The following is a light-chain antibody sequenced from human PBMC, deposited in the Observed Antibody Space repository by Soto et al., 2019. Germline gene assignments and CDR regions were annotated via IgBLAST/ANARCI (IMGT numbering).Light chain of an antibody. CDR2: KAS. V-gene: IGKV1-5*03. CDR1: HSISSW. J-gene: IGKJ2*01. CDR3: QQYKSYPYT. Sequence: DIQMTQSPSTLSVSIGDRVTITCRASHSISSWLAWYQQKPGKAPKLLIYKASSLESGVPSRFSGSGSGTEFTLTISSLQPDDFATYYCQQYKSYPYTFGQGTKLEIK.